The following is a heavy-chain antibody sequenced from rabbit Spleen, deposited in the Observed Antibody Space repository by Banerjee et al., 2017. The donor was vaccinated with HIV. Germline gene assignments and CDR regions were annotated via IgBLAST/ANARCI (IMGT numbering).Heavy chain of an antibody. V-gene: IGHV1S40*01. CDR2: INTGDGST. Sequence: QSLEESGGDLVKPGASLTLTCTASGFSFSYSDYMCWVRQAPGKGLEWIGCINTGDGSTYYASWAKGRFTISKTSSTTVTLQMTSLTAGDTATYFCARGPKISYFNLWGPGTLVTVS. D-gene: IGHD6-1*01. CDR3: ARGPKISYFNL. CDR1: GFSFSYSDY. J-gene: IGHJ4*01.